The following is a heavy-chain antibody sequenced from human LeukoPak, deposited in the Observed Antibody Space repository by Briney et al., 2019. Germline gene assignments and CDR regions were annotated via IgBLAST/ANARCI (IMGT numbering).Heavy chain of an antibody. D-gene: IGHD3-10*01. Sequence: PGGSLRLSCAASGFTFSSYSMNWVRQAPGKGLEWVSSISSSSYIYYADSVKGRFTISRDSAKNSLYLQMNSLRAEDTAVYYCAREGYYYGSGSYEDYWGQGTLVTVSS. CDR1: GFTFSSYS. J-gene: IGHJ4*02. V-gene: IGHV3-21*01. CDR2: ISSSSYI. CDR3: AREGYYYGSGSYEDY.